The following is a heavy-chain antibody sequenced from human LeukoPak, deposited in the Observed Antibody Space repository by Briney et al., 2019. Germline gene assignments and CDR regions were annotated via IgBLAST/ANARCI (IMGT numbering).Heavy chain of an antibody. D-gene: IGHD5-12*01. V-gene: IGHV3-33*06. CDR2: IWYDGSNT. CDR1: GFTFSSYG. Sequence: GRSLRLSCAASGFTFSSYGMHWVRQASGKGLEWVAVIWYDGSNTYYADSVKGRFTISRDNSKNTLYLQMNSLRAEDTAVYYCAKHSYRVDSFTDYWGQGTLVTVSS. J-gene: IGHJ4*02. CDR3: AKHSYRVDSFTDY.